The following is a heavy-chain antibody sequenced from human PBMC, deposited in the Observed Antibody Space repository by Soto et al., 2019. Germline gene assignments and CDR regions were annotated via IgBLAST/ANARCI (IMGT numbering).Heavy chain of an antibody. CDR2: IIPILGIA. CDR3: ARESGYCSGGSCYSESDLLDY. D-gene: IGHD2-15*01. V-gene: IGHV1-69*08. Sequence: QVQLVQSGAEVKKPGSSVKVSCKASGGTFSSYTISWVRQAPGQGLEWMGRIIPILGIANYAQKFQGRVTITADKSTSTAYMELSSLRSEDTAVYYCARESGYCSGGSCYSESDLLDYWGQGTLVTVSS. J-gene: IGHJ4*02. CDR1: GGTFSSYT.